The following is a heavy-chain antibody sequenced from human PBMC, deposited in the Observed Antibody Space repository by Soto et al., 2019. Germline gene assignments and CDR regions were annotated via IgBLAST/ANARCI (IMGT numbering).Heavy chain of an antibody. CDR1: GYTFTSYG. V-gene: IGHV1-18*01. CDR2: ISVYNGNT. D-gene: IGHD3-16*01. Sequence: QVQLVQSGAEVKKPGASVKVSCKASGYTFTSYGITWARQAPGQGLEWMGWISVYNGNTNYAQRLQGRVTMTTDTPTSKAYMELRSLRSDDTAVYYCARDRGAGPWGGMDVWGQGTTVTVSS. J-gene: IGHJ6*02. CDR3: ARDRGAGPWGGMDV.